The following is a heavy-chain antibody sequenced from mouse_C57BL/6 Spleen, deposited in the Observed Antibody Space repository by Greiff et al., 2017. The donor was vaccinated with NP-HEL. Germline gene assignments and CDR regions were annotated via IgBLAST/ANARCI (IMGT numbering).Heavy chain of an antibody. Sequence: VQLQQPGAELVRPGTSVKLSCKASGYTFTSYWMHWVKQRPGQGLEWIGVIDPSDSYTNYNQKFKGKATLTVDTSSSTAYMQLSSLTSEDSAVYYCALYYGSTWFAYWGQGTLVTVSA. V-gene: IGHV1-59*01. D-gene: IGHD1-1*01. CDR1: GYTFTSYW. J-gene: IGHJ3*01. CDR3: ALYYGSTWFAY. CDR2: IDPSDSYT.